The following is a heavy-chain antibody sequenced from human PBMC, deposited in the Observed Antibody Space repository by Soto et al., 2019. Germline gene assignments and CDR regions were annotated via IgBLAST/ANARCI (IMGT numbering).Heavy chain of an antibody. Sequence: SETLSLTCAVYGGSFSGYFWGWIRQPPGKALEFIGNIYYSGSTYYNPSLKSRASLSVDTSNNQFSLKLSSVTVADTAVYYCVRVLSEDWFDPWGQGTLVTVSS. CDR1: GGSFSGYF. V-gene: IGHV4-34*11. J-gene: IGHJ5*02. CDR2: IYYSGST. CDR3: VRVLSEDWFDP.